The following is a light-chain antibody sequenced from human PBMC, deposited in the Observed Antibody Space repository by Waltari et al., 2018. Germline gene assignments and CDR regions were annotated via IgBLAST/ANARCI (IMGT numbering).Light chain of an antibody. J-gene: IGKJ4*01. CDR2: GAS. CDR3: QQYGSF. Sequence: ELVVTPSPETLSLSTGESTTLSCRTSKSTSRSSLAWYQQKPGQAPRLLIYGASSMATGIPDRFSGSGSGKDFTLTISRLEPEDFAMYYCQQYGSFFGGGTKVEIK. CDR1: KSTSRSS. V-gene: IGKV3-20*01.